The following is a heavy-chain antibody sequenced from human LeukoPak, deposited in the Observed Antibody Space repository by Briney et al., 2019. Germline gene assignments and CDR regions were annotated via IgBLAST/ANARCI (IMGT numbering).Heavy chain of an antibody. D-gene: IGHD3-10*01. Sequence: SQTLYLTCTVSGGSISRGGYYWSWIRQHPGKGLEWIGYIYYSGSTYYNPSLKSRVTISVDTSKNQFSLKLSSVTAADTAVYYCARSGDNVFDPWGQGTLVTVSS. J-gene: IGHJ5*02. CDR2: IYYSGST. CDR1: GGSISRGGYY. V-gene: IGHV4-31*03. CDR3: ARSGDNVFDP.